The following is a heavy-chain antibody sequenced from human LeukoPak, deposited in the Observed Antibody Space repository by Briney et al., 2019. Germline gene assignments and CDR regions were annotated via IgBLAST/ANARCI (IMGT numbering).Heavy chain of an antibody. J-gene: IGHJ4*02. CDR3: ARHRVFTMLREWNMYYFDY. D-gene: IGHD3-10*01. V-gene: IGHV4-39*01. Sequence: SETLSLTCSVSGGFIRSSSYYWAWIRQPPGKGLEWIGSIYYSGNTYYNPSLKSRVIISVDTSKNQFSLKLSSVTAADTAVYYCARHRVFTMLREWNMYYFDYWGQGTLVTVSS. CDR1: GGFIRSSSYY. CDR2: IYYSGNT.